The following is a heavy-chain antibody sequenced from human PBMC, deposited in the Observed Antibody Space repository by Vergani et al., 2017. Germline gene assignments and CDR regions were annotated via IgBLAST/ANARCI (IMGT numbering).Heavy chain of an antibody. CDR2: IYHSGST. J-gene: IGHJ3*02. Sequence: QVQLQESGPGLVKPSETLSLTCTVSGGSVSSGSYYWSWIRQPPGKGLEWIGYIYHSGSTYYNPVLKSRVTISVDRYKNQFSLKLSSVTAADTAVYYCARGEDPGAFDIWGQGTMVTVSS. CDR3: ARGEDPGAFDI. CDR1: GGSVSSGSYY. V-gene: IGHV4-61*01.